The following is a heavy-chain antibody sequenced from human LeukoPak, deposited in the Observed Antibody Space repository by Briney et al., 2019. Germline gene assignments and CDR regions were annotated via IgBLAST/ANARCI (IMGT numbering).Heavy chain of an antibody. V-gene: IGHV3-53*01. CDR3: ARGQPYYYDSRGYSVPHD. CDR1: GFTVSSVY. Sequence: GGSLRLSCAASGFTVSSVYMSWVRQAPGKGLEWVSLIYSAGTTYYADSVKGRFIISRDNSKNTLYLQMNSLRAEDTAVCYCARGQPYYYDSRGYSVPHDWGQGTLVTVSS. D-gene: IGHD3-22*01. CDR2: IYSAGTT. J-gene: IGHJ4*02.